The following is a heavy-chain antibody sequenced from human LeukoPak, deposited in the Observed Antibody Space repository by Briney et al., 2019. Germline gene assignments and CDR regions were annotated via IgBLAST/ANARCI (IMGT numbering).Heavy chain of an antibody. V-gene: IGHV3-23*01. J-gene: IGHJ4*02. CDR3: AKERNLEIAVAGTIFDY. CDR2: ISGSGGST. Sequence: GGSLRLSCAASGFTFSSYAMSWVRQAPGKGLEWVSAISGSGGSTYYADSVKGRFTISRDNSKNMIYLEMSSLKAEDTAVYYCAKERNLEIAVAGTIFDYWGQGTLVTVSS. CDR1: GFTFSSYA. D-gene: IGHD6-19*01.